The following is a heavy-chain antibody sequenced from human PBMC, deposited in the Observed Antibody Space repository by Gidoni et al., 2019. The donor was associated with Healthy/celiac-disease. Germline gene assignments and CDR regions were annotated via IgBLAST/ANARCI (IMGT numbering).Heavy chain of an antibody. CDR1: GFTFSSSG. CDR2: ISYDGSNK. J-gene: IGHJ6*02. Sequence: QVQLVESGGGVVQPGRSLRLSCAASGFTFSSSGMHWVRQAPGKGLEWVAVISYDGSNKYYADSVKGRFTISRDNSKNTLYLQMNSLRAEDTAVYYCAKDRVTGYYYYYYGMDVWGQGTTVTVSS. CDR3: AKDRVTGYYYYYYGMDV. D-gene: IGHD5-18*01. V-gene: IGHV3-30*18.